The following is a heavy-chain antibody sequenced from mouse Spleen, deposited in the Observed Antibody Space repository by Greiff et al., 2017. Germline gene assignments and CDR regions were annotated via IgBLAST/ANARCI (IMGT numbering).Heavy chain of an antibody. CDR3: AREGDGRTDFDV. D-gene: IGHD2-3*01. CDR2: INPSSGYT. Sequence: VQLQQSGAELARPGASVKMSCKASGYTFTSYTMHWVKQRPGQGLEWIGYINPSSGYTNYNQKFKDKATLTADKSSSTAYMQLSSLTSEDSAVYYCAREGDGRTDFDVWGAGTTVTVSS. CDR1: GYTFTSYT. J-gene: IGHJ1*01. V-gene: IGHV1-4*01.